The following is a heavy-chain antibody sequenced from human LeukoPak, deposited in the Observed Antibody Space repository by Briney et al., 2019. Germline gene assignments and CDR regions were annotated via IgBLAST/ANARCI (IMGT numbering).Heavy chain of an antibody. Sequence: SETLSLTCAVYGGSFSGYYWSWIRQPPGKGLEWIGEINHSGSTNYNPSLKSRVTISVDTSKNQFSLKLSSVTAADTAVYYCARYSRDYDFWSGYSDHNWFDPWGQGTLVTVSS. CDR2: INHSGST. CDR3: ARYSRDYDFWSGYSDHNWFDP. V-gene: IGHV4-34*01. J-gene: IGHJ5*02. CDR1: GGSFSGYY. D-gene: IGHD3-3*01.